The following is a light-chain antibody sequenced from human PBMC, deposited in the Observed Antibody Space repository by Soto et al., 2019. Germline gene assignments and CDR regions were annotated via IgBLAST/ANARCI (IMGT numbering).Light chain of an antibody. Sequence: QSVLTQPASVSGSPGQSITISCTGTSSDVGAYDYVSWYQQHPDKAPKPMIYEVSNRPSGVSNRFSGSKSVNTATLTISGLQAEDEADYCSSSTRHSTRALGTGNNVTDL. CDR1: SSDVGAYDY. CDR3: SSSTRHSTRA. J-gene: IGLJ1*01. CDR2: EVS. V-gene: IGLV2-14*03.